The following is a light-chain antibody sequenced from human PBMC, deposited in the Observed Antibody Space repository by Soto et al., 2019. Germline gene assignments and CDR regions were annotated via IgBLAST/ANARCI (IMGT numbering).Light chain of an antibody. CDR2: KAS. Sequence: DIQMTQSPSTLSASVGDRVTITCRAGQSISSWLAWYQQKPGKAPKLLIYKASSLESGVPSRFSGSGSGTEFTLTISSLQPDDFATDYCQQYNSYSTFGRGTKVEIK. V-gene: IGKV1-5*03. CDR3: QQYNSYST. CDR1: QSISSW. J-gene: IGKJ4*01.